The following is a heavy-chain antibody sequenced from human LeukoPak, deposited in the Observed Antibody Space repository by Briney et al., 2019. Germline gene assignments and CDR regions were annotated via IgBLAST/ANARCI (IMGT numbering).Heavy chain of an antibody. V-gene: IGHV3-74*01. CDR1: GFTFSSYW. CDR3: ARGPSGWGSLDS. CDR2: INSDGSST. J-gene: IGHJ4*02. D-gene: IGHD7-27*01. Sequence: GGSLRLSCAASGFTFSSYWMHRVRQAPGKGLVWVSRINSDGSSTNYADSVKGRFTISRDNAKNTLYLQVKSLRAEDTAVYYCARGPSGWGSLDSWGQGTLVTVSS.